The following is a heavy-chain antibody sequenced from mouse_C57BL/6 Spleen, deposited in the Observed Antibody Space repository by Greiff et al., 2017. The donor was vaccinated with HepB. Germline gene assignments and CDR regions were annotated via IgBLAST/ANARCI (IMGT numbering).Heavy chain of an antibody. Sequence: QFQLQQSGAELAGPGASVKLSCKASGYTFTGYGISWVKQRTGQALEWIGEIYPRSGNTYYNEKFKGKATLTADKSSSTAYMELRSLTSEDSAVYFCATITTVVATNYWGQGTTLTVSS. CDR3: ATITTVVATNY. CDR1: GYTFTGYG. D-gene: IGHD1-1*01. V-gene: IGHV1-81*01. J-gene: IGHJ2*01. CDR2: IYPRSGNT.